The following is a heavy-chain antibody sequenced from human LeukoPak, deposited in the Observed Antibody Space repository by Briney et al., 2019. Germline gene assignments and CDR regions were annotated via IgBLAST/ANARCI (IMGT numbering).Heavy chain of an antibody. V-gene: IGHV4-4*07. CDR2: IYTSGST. J-gene: IGHJ6*03. CDR3: ARDILSGRVRGYMDV. Sequence: SETLSLTCTVSGGSISNYWSWIRQPAGKGLEWIGRIYTSGSTNYNPSLKSRVTMSVDTSKNQFSLKLSSVTAADTAVYYCARDILSGRVRGYMDVWGKGTTVTISS. CDR1: GGSISNY. D-gene: IGHD3-10*01.